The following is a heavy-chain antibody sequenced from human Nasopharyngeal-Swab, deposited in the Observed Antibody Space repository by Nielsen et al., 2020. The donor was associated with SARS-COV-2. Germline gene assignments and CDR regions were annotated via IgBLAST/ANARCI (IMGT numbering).Heavy chain of an antibody. D-gene: IGHD5-18*01. CDR1: GFTFSSYS. V-gene: IGHV3-21*01. Sequence: GESLKISCAASGFTFSSYSMNWVRQAPGKGLEWVSSISSSSSYIYYADSVKGRFTISRDNAKNSLYLQMNSLRAEDTAVYYCARTGYSYGLDYGGQGTLVTVSS. CDR2: ISSSSSYI. J-gene: IGHJ4*02. CDR3: ARTGYSYGLDY.